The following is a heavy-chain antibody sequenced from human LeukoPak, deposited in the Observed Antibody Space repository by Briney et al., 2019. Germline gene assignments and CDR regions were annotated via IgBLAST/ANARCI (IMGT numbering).Heavy chain of an antibody. Sequence: PSETLSLTCTVSGGSVSNNNYYWTWLRQPPGMGLQWIGTVFYSGTTYYNPSLKSRATTSVDTSKNQFSLKLSSVTVADMAVYYCARLARSTRDYSWHFDLWGRGTLVTVSS. CDR3: ARLARSTRDYSWHFDL. CDR2: VFYSGTT. CDR1: GGSVSNNNYY. V-gene: IGHV4-39*01. D-gene: IGHD4-17*01. J-gene: IGHJ2*01.